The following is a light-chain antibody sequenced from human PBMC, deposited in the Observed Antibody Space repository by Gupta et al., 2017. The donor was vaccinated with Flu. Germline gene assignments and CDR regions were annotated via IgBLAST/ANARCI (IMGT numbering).Light chain of an antibody. Sequence: KDNRSCTGDSSNIGSNVVSCYQHSPGAAPMLLIYGEDERPSGGPDRFSGSKSGTSATLSVSGLQVEDEADYYCSTRDGSRNRPVFGGGTKVTVI. CDR1: SSNIGSNV. CDR2: GED. V-gene: IGLV1-44*01. J-gene: IGLJ3*02. CDR3: STRDGSRNRPV.